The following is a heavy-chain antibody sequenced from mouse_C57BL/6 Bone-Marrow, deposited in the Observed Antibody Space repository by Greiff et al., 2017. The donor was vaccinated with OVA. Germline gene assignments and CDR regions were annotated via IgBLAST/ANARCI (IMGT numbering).Heavy chain of an antibody. J-gene: IGHJ1*03. CDR2: IYPGSGST. CDR3: AREILDV. V-gene: IGHV1-55*01. CDR1: GYPFPRYW. Sequence: QVPLQQSGAELVKPGASGKMSCKASGYPFPRYWINWVKQRPGPGLEWIGDIYPGSGSTNYNEKFKSKATLTVDTSSSTAYMQLSSLTSEDSAVYYCAREILDVWGTGTTVTVSS.